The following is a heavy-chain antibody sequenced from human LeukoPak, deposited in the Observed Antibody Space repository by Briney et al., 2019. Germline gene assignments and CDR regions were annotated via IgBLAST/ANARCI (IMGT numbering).Heavy chain of an antibody. V-gene: IGHV3-53*01. CDR3: ASTSIIRGYDHDQYY. J-gene: IGHJ4*02. CDR2: IHSDGAT. Sequence: GGSLRLSCAASGFTVSSNYMSWVRQAPGKGLEWVSVIHSDGATHYADSVKGRFTISRDTSKNTLYLQMNSLRAEATAVYYCASTSIIRGYDHDQYYWGQGTLVTVSS. CDR1: GFTVSSNY. D-gene: IGHD5-12*01.